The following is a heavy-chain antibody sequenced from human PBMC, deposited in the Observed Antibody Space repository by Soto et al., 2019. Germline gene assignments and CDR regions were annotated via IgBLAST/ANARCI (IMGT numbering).Heavy chain of an antibody. CDR3: AIYFLPVAAPKGLYC. D-gene: IGHD3-9*01. CDR1: GYTFTNYY. Sequence: ASVKVSCKASGYTFTNYYIHWVRQAPGQGLEWMGIINPIGGRTNYAQKFQGRVTVTRDTSTSTVYMELSSLRSEDTAVYYCAIYFLPVAAPKGLYCWGLGSLVPVSS. J-gene: IGHJ4*02. CDR2: INPIGGRT. V-gene: IGHV1-46*01.